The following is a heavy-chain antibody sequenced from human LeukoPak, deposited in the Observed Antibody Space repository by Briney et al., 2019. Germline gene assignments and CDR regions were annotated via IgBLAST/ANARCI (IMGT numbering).Heavy chain of an antibody. CDR2: IPSSGST. V-gene: IGHV4-61*02. CDR1: GDSISSGDYY. D-gene: IGHD3-22*01. J-gene: IGHJ3*02. Sequence: SETLSLTCTVSGDSISSGDYYWSWIRQPAGKGLEWIGRIPSSGSTNYNPSLKSRVTISVDTSKNQFSLKLSSVTAADTAVYFCARGPYSYDSSGAFDIWGQGTMVTVSS. CDR3: ARGPYSYDSSGAFDI.